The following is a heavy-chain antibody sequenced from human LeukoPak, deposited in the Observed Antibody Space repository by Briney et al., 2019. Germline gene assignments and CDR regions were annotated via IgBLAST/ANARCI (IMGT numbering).Heavy chain of an antibody. CDR1: GYTFTSYD. V-gene: IGHV1-8*01. CDR2: MNPNSGNT. CDR3: ARSGYCSSTSCYAGRVKFDP. J-gene: IGHJ5*02. D-gene: IGHD2-2*01. Sequence: GASVKVSCKASGYTFTSYDINWVRQATGQGLEWMGWMNPNSGNTGYAQKFQGRVTMTTDTSTSTAYMELRSLRSDDTAVYYCARSGYCSSTSCYAGRVKFDPWGQGTLVTVSS.